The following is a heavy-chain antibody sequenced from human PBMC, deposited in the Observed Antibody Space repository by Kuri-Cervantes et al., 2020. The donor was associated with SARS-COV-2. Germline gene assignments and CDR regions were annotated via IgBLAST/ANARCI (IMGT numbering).Heavy chain of an antibody. CDR3: ASIAARPYFDY. Sequence: GSLRLSCTVSGGPISSSSYYWGWIRQPPGKGLEWIGSIYYSGSTYYNPSLKSRVTISVDTSKNQFSLKLSSVTAADTAVYYCASIAARPYFDYWGQGTLVTVSS. V-gene: IGHV4-39*01. D-gene: IGHD6-6*01. J-gene: IGHJ4*02. CDR2: IYYSGST. CDR1: GGPISSSSYY.